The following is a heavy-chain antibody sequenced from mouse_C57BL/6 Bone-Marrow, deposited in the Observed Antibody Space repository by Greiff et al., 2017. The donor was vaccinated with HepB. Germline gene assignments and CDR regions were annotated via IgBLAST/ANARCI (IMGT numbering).Heavy chain of an antibody. V-gene: IGHV5-9-1*02. J-gene: IGHJ4*01. CDR2: ISSGGDYI. Sequence: EVQVVESGEGLVKPGGSLKLSCAASGFTFSSYAMSWVRQTPEKRLEWVAYISSGGDYIYYADTVKGRFTISRDNARNTLYLQMSSLKSEDTAMYYCTREREGKGGYAMDYWGQGTSVTVSS. D-gene: IGHD1-3*01. CDR1: GFTFSSYA. CDR3: TREREGKGGYAMDY.